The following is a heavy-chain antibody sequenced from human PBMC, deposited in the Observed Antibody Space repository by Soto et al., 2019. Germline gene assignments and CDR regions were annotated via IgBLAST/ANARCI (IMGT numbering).Heavy chain of an antibody. V-gene: IGHV3-74*01. D-gene: IGHD6-6*01. Sequence: GGSLRLSCAASGSTFSSYWMHWVRQGPGKGLVWVSRINSDGRSTSHADAVKGRFTISRDNAKNTLYLQMNSLRAEDTAVYYCARGYTGSSVYMDVWGKGTTVTVSS. J-gene: IGHJ6*04. CDR1: GSTFSSYW. CDR3: ARGYTGSSVYMDV. CDR2: INSDGRST.